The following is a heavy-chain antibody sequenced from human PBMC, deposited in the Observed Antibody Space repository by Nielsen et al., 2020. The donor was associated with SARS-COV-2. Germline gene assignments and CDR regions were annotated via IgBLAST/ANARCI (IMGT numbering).Heavy chain of an antibody. D-gene: IGHD3-16*02. CDR1: GGSISSYY. CDR2: IYYTGST. Sequence: SETLSLTCTVSGGSISSYYWSWIRQPPGKGLEWIGYIYYTGSTTCNPSLSSRVTISLDTSKNQFSLKLSSVTAADTAVYYCAGHHDYVWGSYRDYGLDVWGQGTTVTVSS. V-gene: IGHV4-59*01. CDR3: AGHHDYVWGSYRDYGLDV. J-gene: IGHJ6*02.